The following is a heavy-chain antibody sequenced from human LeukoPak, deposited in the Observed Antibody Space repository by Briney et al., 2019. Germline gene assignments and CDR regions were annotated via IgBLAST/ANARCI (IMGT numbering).Heavy chain of an antibody. CDR2: ISYDGSSK. Sequence: PGGSLRLSCAASGFTFSNYAMSWVRQAPGKGLEWVAVISYDGSSKYYADSVKGRFTISRDNSKNTLYLQMNSLRAEDTAVYYCAKERTLGYCSGGSCQQPPDYWGQGTLVTVSS. CDR1: GFTFSNYA. CDR3: AKERTLGYCSGGSCQQPPDY. V-gene: IGHV3-30*18. D-gene: IGHD2-15*01. J-gene: IGHJ4*02.